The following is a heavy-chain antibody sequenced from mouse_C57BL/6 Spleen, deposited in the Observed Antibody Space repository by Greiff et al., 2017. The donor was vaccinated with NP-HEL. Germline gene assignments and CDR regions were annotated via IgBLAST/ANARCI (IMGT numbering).Heavy chain of an antibody. Sequence: VQLQQSGAELVKPGASVKISCKASGYAFSSYWMNWVKQRPGKGLEWIGQIYPGDGDTNYNGKFKGKATLTADKSSSTAYMQLSSLTSEDSAVYFCARDCDAYYSTPYYFDYWGQGTTLTVSS. CDR3: ARDCDAYYSTPYYFDY. J-gene: IGHJ2*01. CDR1: GYAFSSYW. D-gene: IGHD2-5*01. CDR2: IYPGDGDT. V-gene: IGHV1-80*01.